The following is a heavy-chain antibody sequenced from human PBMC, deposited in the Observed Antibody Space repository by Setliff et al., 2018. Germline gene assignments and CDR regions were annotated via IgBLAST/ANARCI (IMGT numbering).Heavy chain of an antibody. D-gene: IGHD2-15*01. CDR3: ARRHCSGGSCYSLNYFDY. V-gene: IGHV4-38-2*01. CDR2: IYHSGST. CDR1: GYFISSGYY. J-gene: IGHJ4*02. Sequence: LSLTCAVSGYFISSGYYWGWIRQPPGKGLEWIGSIYHSGSTYYNPSLKSRVTISVDTSKKQFSLKLSSVTAADTAVYYCARRHCSGGSCYSLNYFDYWGQGTLVTVSS.